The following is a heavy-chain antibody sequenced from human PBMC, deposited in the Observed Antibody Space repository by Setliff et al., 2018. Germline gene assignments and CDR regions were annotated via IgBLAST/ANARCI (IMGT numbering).Heavy chain of an antibody. CDR2: IYYSGST. CDR3: ARAAKYDSSGYYGFWFDP. V-gene: IGHV4-39*01. J-gene: IGHJ5*02. CDR1: GGSISSGNYY. Sequence: PSETLSLTCRVSGGSISSGNYYWGLIRQPPGKGLEWVATIYYSGSTYSNPSLKSRLIISVDAPDNQFSVKLSSVTAADTAVYYCARAAKYDSSGYYGFWFDPWGQGNLVTVSS. D-gene: IGHD3-22*01.